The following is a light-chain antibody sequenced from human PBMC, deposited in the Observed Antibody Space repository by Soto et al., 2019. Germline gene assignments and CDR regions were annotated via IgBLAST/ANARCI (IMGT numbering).Light chain of an antibody. CDR2: LGS. CDR1: QSLLHSNGYNY. J-gene: IGKJ5*01. V-gene: IGKV2-28*01. Sequence: DIVMTQSPLSLAVTPGEPASISCRSSQSLLHSNGYNYFDWYLQKPGQSPHLLIYLGSNRASGVSDRFSGSGSGTDFTLKISRVEAEDVGVYYCMQALQTPSTFGQGTRLEIK. CDR3: MQALQTPST.